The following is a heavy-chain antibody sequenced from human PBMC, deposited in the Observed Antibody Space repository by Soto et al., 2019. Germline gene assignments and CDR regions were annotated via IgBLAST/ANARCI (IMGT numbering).Heavy chain of an antibody. CDR1: GGSISSGGYY. J-gene: IGHJ5*02. CDR2: IYYSGST. CDR3: ARGYYDFWSGPRWFDP. Sequence: PSETLSLTCTVSGGSISSGGYYWSWIRQHPGKGLEWIGYIYYSGSTYYNPSLKSRVTISVGTSKNQFPLKLSSVTAADTAVYYCARGYYDFWSGPRWFDPWGQGTLVTVSS. D-gene: IGHD3-3*01. V-gene: IGHV4-31*03.